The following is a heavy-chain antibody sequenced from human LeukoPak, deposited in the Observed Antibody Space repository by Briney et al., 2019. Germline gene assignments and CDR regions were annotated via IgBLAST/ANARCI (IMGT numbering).Heavy chain of an antibody. D-gene: IGHD2-2*01. CDR3: ARQQGYCSSTSCYFRHSEFDP. J-gene: IGHJ5*02. CDR2: IYYSGST. Sequence: SETLSLTCAVSGYSISSGYYWGWIRQPPGKGLEWIGSIYYSGSTYYNPSLKSRVTISVDTSKNQFSLKLSSVTAADTAVYYCARQQGYCSSTSCYFRHSEFDPWGQGTLVTVSS. V-gene: IGHV4-38-2*01. CDR1: GYSISSGYY.